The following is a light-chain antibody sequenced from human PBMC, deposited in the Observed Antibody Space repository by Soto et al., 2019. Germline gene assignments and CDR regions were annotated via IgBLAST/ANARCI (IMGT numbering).Light chain of an antibody. CDR1: QSVSSN. Sequence: EIVMTQSPATLSVSPGERATLSCRASQSVSSNLAWYQQKPGQAPGLLIYAASTWATGIPARFSGSGSGTEFTLTISSLQSEDFAVYYCQQYNSWPLTFGGGTKVEIK. V-gene: IGKV3-15*01. CDR3: QQYNSWPLT. CDR2: AAS. J-gene: IGKJ4*01.